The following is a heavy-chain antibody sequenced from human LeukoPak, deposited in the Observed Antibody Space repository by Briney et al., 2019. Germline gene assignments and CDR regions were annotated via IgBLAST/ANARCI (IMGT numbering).Heavy chain of an antibody. V-gene: IGHV1-69*13. CDR1: GGTFSSYA. CDR2: IIPTFGTA. D-gene: IGHD3-3*01. CDR3: ARTIHPWDYDFWSGFDY. J-gene: IGHJ4*02. Sequence: GASVKVSCKASGGTFSSYAISWVRQAPGQGLEWMGGIIPTFGTANYAQKFQGRVTITADESTSTAYMELSSLRSEDTAVYYCARTIHPWDYDFWSGFDYWGQGTLVTVSS.